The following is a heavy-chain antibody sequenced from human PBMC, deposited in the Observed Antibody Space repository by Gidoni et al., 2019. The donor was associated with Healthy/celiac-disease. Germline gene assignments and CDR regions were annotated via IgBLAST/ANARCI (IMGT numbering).Heavy chain of an antibody. J-gene: IGHJ4*02. V-gene: IGHV3-48*04. CDR3: ARVIVVVLNERDY. CDR1: GFTFSSYS. D-gene: IGHD3-22*01. CDR2: ISSSSSTI. Sequence: EVQLVESGGGLVQPGGSLRLSCAASGFTFSSYSMNWVRQAPGKGLEWVSYISSSSSTIYYADSVKGRFTISRDNAKNSLYLQMNSMRAEDTAVYYCARVIVVVLNERDYWGQGTLVTVSS.